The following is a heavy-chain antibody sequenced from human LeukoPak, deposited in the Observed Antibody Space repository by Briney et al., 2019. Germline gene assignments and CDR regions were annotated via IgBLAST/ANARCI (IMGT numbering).Heavy chain of an antibody. CDR2: ISGSGGST. CDR3: AKGEVVIGWFDP. V-gene: IGHV3-23*01. CDR1: GFTFDDYA. Sequence: GGSLRLSCAASGFTFDDYAMHWVRQAPGKGLEWVSAISGSGGSTYYADSVKGRFTISRDNSKNTLYLQMNSLRAEDTAVYYCAKGEVVIGWFDPWGQGTLVTVSS. J-gene: IGHJ5*02. D-gene: IGHD3-22*01.